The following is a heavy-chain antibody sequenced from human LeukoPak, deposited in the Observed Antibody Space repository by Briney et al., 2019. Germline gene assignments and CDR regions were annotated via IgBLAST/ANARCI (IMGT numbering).Heavy chain of an antibody. CDR3: ASVRSGSYSRVRLGYFDY. CDR2: IIPTFGTA. V-gene: IGHV1-69*13. Sequence: GASVKVSCKASGGTFSSYAISWVRQAPIQGLEWMGGIIPTFGTANYAQKFQGRVTITADESTSTAYMELSSLRSEDTAVCYCASVRSGSYSRVRLGYFDYWGQGTLVTVSS. CDR1: GGTFSSYA. D-gene: IGHD1-26*01. J-gene: IGHJ4*02.